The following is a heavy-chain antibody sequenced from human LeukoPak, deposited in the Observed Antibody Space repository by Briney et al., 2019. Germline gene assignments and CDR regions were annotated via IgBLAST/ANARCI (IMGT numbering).Heavy chain of an antibody. D-gene: IGHD3-22*01. CDR1: GGSISSYY. CDR3: ARTPAYYYDSSGYYYAFDI. J-gene: IGHJ3*02. Sequence: SETLSLTCTVSGGSISSYYWSWIRQPAGKGLEWIGRIYTSGSTNYNPSLKRRVTMSVDTSKNQFSLKLSSVTAADTAVYYCARTPAYYYDSSGYYYAFDIWGQGTMVTVSS. CDR2: IYTSGST. V-gene: IGHV4-4*07.